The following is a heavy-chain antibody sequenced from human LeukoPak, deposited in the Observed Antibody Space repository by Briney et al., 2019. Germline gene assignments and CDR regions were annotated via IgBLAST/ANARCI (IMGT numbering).Heavy chain of an antibody. CDR2: IIPIFGTA. J-gene: IGHJ4*02. CDR3: ARGDDSSGYYPCCFDY. Sequence: ASVKVSCKASGGTFSSYAISWVRQAPGQGLEWMGGIIPIFGTANYAQKFQGRVTITADESTSTAYMELSSLRSEDTAVYYCARGDDSSGYYPCCFDYWGQGTLVTVSS. D-gene: IGHD3-22*01. V-gene: IGHV1-69*13. CDR1: GGTFSSYA.